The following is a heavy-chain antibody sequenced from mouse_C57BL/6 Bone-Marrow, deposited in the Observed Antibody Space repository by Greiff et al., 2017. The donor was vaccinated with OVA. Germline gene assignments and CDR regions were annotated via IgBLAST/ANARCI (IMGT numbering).Heavy chain of an antibody. CDR2: INPSTGGT. V-gene: IGHV1-42*01. J-gene: IGHJ2*01. Sequence: EVKLMESGPELVKPGASVKISCKASGYSFTGYYMNWVKQSPEKSLEWIGEINPSTGGTTYNQKFKAKATLTVDKSSSTAYMQLKSLTSEDSAVYYCARWKVTRAYYFDYWGQGTTLTVSS. D-gene: IGHD2-5*01. CDR3: ARWKVTRAYYFDY. CDR1: GYSFTGYY.